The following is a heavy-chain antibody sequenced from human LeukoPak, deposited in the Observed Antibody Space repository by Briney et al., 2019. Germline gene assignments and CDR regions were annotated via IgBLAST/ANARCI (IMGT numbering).Heavy chain of an antibody. CDR3: AHTRGSTYCSGGSCYFDYYYGMDV. D-gene: IGHD2-15*01. V-gene: IGHV2-5*01. Sequence: SGPTLVKPTQTLTLTCTFSGFSLSTSGVGVGWIRQPPGKALEWLALIYWNDDKRYSPSLKSRLTITKDTSKNQVVLTMTNMDPVDTATYYCAHTRGSTYCSGGSCYFDYYYGMDVWGQGTTVTVSS. J-gene: IGHJ6*02. CDR1: GFSLSTSGVG. CDR2: IYWNDDK.